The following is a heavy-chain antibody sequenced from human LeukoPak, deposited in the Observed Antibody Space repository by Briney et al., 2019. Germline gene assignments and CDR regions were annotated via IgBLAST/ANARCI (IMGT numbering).Heavy chain of an antibody. J-gene: IGHJ6*02. Sequence: PGGSLRLSCAASGFTFSSYWMSWDRQAPGKGLEWVANIKQDGSEKYYVDSVKGRFTISRDNAKNSLYLQMNSLRAEDTAVYYCARGTPSSSGWLYYGMDVWGQGTTVTVSS. D-gene: IGHD6-19*01. CDR1: GFTFSSYW. CDR3: ARGTPSSSGWLYYGMDV. CDR2: IKQDGSEK. V-gene: IGHV3-7*01.